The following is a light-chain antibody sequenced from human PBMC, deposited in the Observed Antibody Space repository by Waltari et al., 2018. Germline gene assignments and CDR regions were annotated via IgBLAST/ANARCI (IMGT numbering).Light chain of an antibody. CDR2: DAS. J-gene: IGKJ5*01. CDR1: QRVSNS. CDR3: QRRTGWPMT. V-gene: IGKV3-11*01. Sequence: EVVLTQSPATLSLSPGERATLPCRASQRVSNSLAWYRQKPGQAPSLLIYDASTRAAGIPGRFSGSGSGTDFTLTISSLEPEDFAVYYCQRRTGWPMTFGQGTRLEIK.